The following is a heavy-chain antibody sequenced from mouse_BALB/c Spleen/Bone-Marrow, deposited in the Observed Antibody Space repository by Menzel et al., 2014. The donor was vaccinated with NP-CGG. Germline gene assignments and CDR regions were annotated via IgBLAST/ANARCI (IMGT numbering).Heavy chain of an antibody. V-gene: IGHV5-9-2*01. Sequence: EVKVEESGGGLVKSGVSLKLSCAASGFTFSNYGMSWVRQTPEKRLEWVATISGGGSYTFYSDSVKGRFTISRDNAKNNLYVQLSSLRSEDTAVYYCARHAYYDQTEVSFVYWGQGTLVTVSA. D-gene: IGHD2-4*01. J-gene: IGHJ3*01. CDR3: ARHAYYDQTEVSFVY. CDR2: ISGGGSYT. CDR1: GFTFSNYG.